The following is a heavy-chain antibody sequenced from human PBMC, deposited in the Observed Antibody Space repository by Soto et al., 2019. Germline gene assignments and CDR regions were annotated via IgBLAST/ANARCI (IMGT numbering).Heavy chain of an antibody. V-gene: IGHV3-30*18. J-gene: IGHJ4*02. CDR1: GFIFNSHG. CDR2: ILYDGSKE. CDR3: AKDLALMADY. Sequence: SLRLAYTASGFIFNSHGMDWVLQAPGKGLEWVARILYDGSKEYYADSVKGRFTISRDNSKNTLYLQMDSLRVEDTAVYYCAKDLALMADYWGQGTPVNVSS. D-gene: IGHD3-16*01.